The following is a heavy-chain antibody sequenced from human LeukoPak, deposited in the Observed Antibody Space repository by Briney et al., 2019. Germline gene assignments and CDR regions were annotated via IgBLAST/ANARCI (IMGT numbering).Heavy chain of an antibody. J-gene: IGHJ4*02. D-gene: IGHD3-22*01. CDR1: GGSFSGYY. CDR3: ARGADYYDSSGYYSAD. CDR2: INHSGST. Sequence: SETLSLTCAVYGGSFSGYYWSWIRQPPGKRLEWIGEINHSGSTNYNPSLKSRVTISVDTSKNQFSLKLSSVTVADTAVYYCARGADYYDSSGYYSADWGQRTLVTASS. V-gene: IGHV4-34*01.